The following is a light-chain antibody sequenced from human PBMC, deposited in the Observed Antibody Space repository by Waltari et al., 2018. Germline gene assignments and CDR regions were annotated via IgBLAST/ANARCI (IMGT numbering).Light chain of an antibody. CDR2: DNS. CDR3: GTWDSSLSAYV. V-gene: IGLV1-51*01. Sequence: QSVLTQPPSVSAAPGQKVTISCSGRSSNIGGNSVSWYQQLPGTAPKLLIYDNSKRPSGIPDRFSVSKSGTSATLGITGLQTGDEADYYCGTWDSSLSAYVFGTGTKVTVL. CDR1: SSNIGGNS. J-gene: IGLJ1*01.